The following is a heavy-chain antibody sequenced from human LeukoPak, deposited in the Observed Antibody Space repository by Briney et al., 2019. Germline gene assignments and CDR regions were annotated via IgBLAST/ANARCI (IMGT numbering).Heavy chain of an antibody. CDR1: GYTFTGYY. CDR2: INPNSGGT. D-gene: IGHD2-2*01. V-gene: IGHV1-2*04. Sequence: ASVKVSCKASGYTFTGYYMHWVRQAPGQGLEWMGWINPNSGGTNYAQKFQGWVTMTRDTSISTAYMELSRLRSDDTAVYYCARALDTSRTSCYECYYGMEGWGQGTTVTVSS. J-gene: IGHJ6*02. CDR3: ARALDTSRTSCYECYYGMEG.